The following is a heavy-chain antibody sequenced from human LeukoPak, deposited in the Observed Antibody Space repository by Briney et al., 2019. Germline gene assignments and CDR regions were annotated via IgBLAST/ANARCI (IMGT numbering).Heavy chain of an antibody. V-gene: IGHV3-20*04. D-gene: IGHD2-15*01. CDR2: INWNGGSI. Sequence: GGSLRLSCAASGFTFDDYAMSGVRQVPGRGLEWVSGINWNGGSIGYADSVKGRFTISRDNAKNSLYLQMNSLRAEDTALYSCARVVASTSIDAWGQGTLVTVST. CDR1: GFTFDDYA. CDR3: ARVVASTSIDA. J-gene: IGHJ5*02.